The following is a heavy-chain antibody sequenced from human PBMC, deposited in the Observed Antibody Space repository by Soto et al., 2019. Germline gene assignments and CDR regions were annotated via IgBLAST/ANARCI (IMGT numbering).Heavy chain of an antibody. CDR2: FDPEDGET. CDR1: GYTLTELS. CDR3: ATSLYCSSTSCYPPAYNWFDP. J-gene: IGHJ5*02. Sequence: GASVKGSCKVSGYTLTELSMHWVRQAPGKGLEWMGGFDPEDGETIYAQKFQGRVTMTEDTSTDTAYMELSSLRSEDTAVYYCATSLYCSSTSCYPPAYNWFDPWGQGTLVTVSS. D-gene: IGHD2-2*01. V-gene: IGHV1-24*01.